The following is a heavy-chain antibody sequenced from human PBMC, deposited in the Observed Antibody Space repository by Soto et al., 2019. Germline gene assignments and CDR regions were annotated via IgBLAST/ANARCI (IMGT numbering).Heavy chain of an antibody. CDR2: ISGSGGST. CDR3: AKEGITDSSGWYESWFDP. Sequence: GGSLRLSCAASGFTFSSYSMSWVRQAPGKGLEWVSAISGSGGSTYYADSVKGRFTISRDNSKNTLYLQMNSLRAEDTAVYYCAKEGITDSSGWYESWFDPWGQGTLVTVSS. V-gene: IGHV3-23*01. CDR1: GFTFSSYS. J-gene: IGHJ5*02. D-gene: IGHD6-19*01.